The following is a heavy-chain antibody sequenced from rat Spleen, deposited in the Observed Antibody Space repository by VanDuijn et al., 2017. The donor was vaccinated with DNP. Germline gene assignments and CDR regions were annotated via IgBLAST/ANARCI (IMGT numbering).Heavy chain of an antibody. CDR3: ASLQNYYYSSWDY. CDR2: ISYDGSST. CDR1: GFIFSNYW. Sequence: EVQLVESGGGPVQPGRSLKLSCVASGFIFSNYWMTWIRQAPGKGLEWVATISYDGSSTYHRDSVKGRFTISRDNAKSTLYLQMNSLRSEDTATYYCASLQNYYYSSWDYWGQGVMVTVSS. D-gene: IGHD1-2*01. V-gene: IGHV5-31*01. J-gene: IGHJ2*01.